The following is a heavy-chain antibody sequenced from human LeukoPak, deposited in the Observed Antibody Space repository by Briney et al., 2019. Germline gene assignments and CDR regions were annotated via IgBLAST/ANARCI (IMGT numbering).Heavy chain of an antibody. CDR3: ARQTPGFMVAGYLDY. CDR1: GGSIRSYY. J-gene: IGHJ4*02. D-gene: IGHD3-10*01. CDR2: IYTSGST. Sequence: SETLSLTCTVSGGSIRSYYWSWIRQPAGKGLEWIGRIYTSGSTNYNPSLKSRVTMSVDTSKNQFSLKLSSVTAADTAVYYCARQTPGFMVAGYLDYWGQGTLVTVSS. V-gene: IGHV4-4*07.